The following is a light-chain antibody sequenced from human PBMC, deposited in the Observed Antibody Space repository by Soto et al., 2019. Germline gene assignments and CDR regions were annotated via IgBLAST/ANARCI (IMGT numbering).Light chain of an antibody. CDR2: AAS. CDR3: QHYGSSSWT. J-gene: IGKJ1*01. V-gene: IGKV3-20*01. CDR1: QSISNSD. Sequence: EIVLTLSPGTLSLSPGERATLSCRASQSISNSDLAWYQHRPGQAPRLLIYAASSRATGIPVRFSGSGSGTDFTLSISRLEPEDFAVYYCQHYGSSSWTFGQGTKVDIK.